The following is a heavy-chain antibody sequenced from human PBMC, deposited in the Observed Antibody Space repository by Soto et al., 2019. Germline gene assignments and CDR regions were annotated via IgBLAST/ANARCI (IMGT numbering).Heavy chain of an antibody. CDR3: AREAWSGYDSLFDY. D-gene: IGHD5-12*01. CDR1: GGSISSYY. CDR2: IYYSGST. V-gene: IGHV4-59*01. Sequence: SETLSLTCTVSGGSISSYYWSWIRQPPGKGLEWIGYIYYSGSTNYNPSLKSRVTISVDTSKNQFSLKLSSVTAADTAVYYCAREAWSGYDSLFDYWGQGTLVTVSS. J-gene: IGHJ4*02.